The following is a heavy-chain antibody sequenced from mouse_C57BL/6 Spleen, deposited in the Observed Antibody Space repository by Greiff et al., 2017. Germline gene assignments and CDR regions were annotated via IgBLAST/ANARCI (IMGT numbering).Heavy chain of an antibody. CDR1: GYTFTDYY. V-gene: IGHV1-26*01. J-gene: IGHJ4*01. CDR2: INPNNGGT. CDR3: ARRGAPGGYAMDY. Sequence: EVQLQQSGPELVKPGASVKISCKASGYTFTDYYMNWVKQSHGKSLEWIGDINPNNGGTSYNQKFKGKATLTVDKSSSTAYMELRSLTSEDAAVYYCARRGAPGGYAMDYWGQGTSVTVSS.